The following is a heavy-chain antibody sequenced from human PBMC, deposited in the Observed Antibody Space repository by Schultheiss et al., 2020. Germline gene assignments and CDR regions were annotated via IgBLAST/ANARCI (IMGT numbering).Heavy chain of an antibody. Sequence: GESLKISCAASGFTFSNAWMSWVRQAPGKGLEWVGRIKSKTDGGTTDYAAPVKGRFTISRDDSKNTLYLQMNSLKTEDTAVYYCAKVDGDFWSGYCDYWGQGTLVTVSS. CDR3: AKVDGDFWSGYCDY. V-gene: IGHV3-15*01. D-gene: IGHD3-3*01. J-gene: IGHJ4*02. CDR1: GFTFSNAW. CDR2: IKSKTDGGTT.